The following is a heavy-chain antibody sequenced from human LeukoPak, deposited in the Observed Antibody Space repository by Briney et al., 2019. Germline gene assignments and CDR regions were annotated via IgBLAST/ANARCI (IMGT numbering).Heavy chain of an antibody. Sequence: GGPLTLSCSPSGFLFRRYSMNWVPQAPGKGPEWVSSISSSCSYLYYADSVKGRFTIPRDNAKHSLYLHANSLRAENRPVYHCGGESEWARYFDSWGQGTLVSASS. CDR3: GGESEWARYFDS. J-gene: IGHJ4*02. V-gene: IGHV3-21*01. D-gene: IGHD1-26*01. CDR1: GFLFRRYS. CDR2: ISSSCSYL.